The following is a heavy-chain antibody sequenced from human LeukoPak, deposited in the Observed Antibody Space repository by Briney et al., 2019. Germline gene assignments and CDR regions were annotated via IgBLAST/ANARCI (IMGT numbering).Heavy chain of an antibody. J-gene: IGHJ5*02. V-gene: IGHV4-34*01. Sequence: SETLSLTCAVYGGSFSGYYWSWIRQPPGKGLEWIGEINHSGSTNYNPSLKSRVTISVDTSKNQFSLKLSSVTAADTAVYYCARGRAGALRYFRWFDPWGQGTLVTVSS. D-gene: IGHD3-9*01. CDR3: ARGRAGALRYFRWFDP. CDR1: GGSFSGYY. CDR2: INHSGST.